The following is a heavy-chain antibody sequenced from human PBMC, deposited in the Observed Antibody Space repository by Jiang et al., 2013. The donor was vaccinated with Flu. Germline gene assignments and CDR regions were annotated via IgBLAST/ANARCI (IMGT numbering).Heavy chain of an antibody. J-gene: IGHJ6*02. Sequence: TAYYIHWVRQAPGQGLEWLGRIDPISGATRFAPKFQGRLTITRDTSITAAYMELSSLRSDDTAVYFCARDTLLYYDSSAGGMDVWGQGTTVTVSS. CDR1: TAYY. CDR2: IDPISGAT. D-gene: IGHD3-22*01. CDR3: ARDTLLYYDSSAGGMDV. V-gene: IGHV1-2*06.